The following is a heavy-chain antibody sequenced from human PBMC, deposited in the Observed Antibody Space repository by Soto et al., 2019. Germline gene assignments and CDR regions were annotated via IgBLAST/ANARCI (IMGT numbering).Heavy chain of an antibody. D-gene: IGHD1-1*01. Sequence: GGSLRLSCAASGFTFSSYAMSWVRQAPGKGLEWVSAISGSGGSTYYAASVKGRFTISRDNSKNTLYLQMNRLRAEDTAVYYCAKDRQAAIGSSRKTLHAFDIWGQGTMVTVSS. CDR3: AKDRQAAIGSSRKTLHAFDI. V-gene: IGHV3-23*01. J-gene: IGHJ3*02. CDR1: GFTFSSYA. CDR2: ISGSGGST.